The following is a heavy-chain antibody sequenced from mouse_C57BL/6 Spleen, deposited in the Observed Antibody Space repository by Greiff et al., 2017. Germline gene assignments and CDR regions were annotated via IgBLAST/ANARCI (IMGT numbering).Heavy chain of an antibody. V-gene: IGHV1-53*01. CDR3: ARPDRSYYYAMDY. Sequence: VQLQQPGTELVKPGASVKLSCKASGYTFTSYWMHWVKQRPGQGLEWIGNINPSNGGTNYNEKFKSKATLTVDKSSSTAYMQLSSLTSADASVYYSARPDRSYYYAMDYWGQGTLVTVSA. J-gene: IGHJ4*01. CDR1: GYTFTSYW. CDR2: INPSNGGT.